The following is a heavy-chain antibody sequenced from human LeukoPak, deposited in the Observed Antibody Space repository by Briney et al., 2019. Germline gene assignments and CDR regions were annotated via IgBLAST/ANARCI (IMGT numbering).Heavy chain of an antibody. CDR3: ARERRGWFDP. CDR1: GGSISSGSYY. V-gene: IGHV4-61*02. J-gene: IGHJ5*02. D-gene: IGHD3-10*01. CDR2: IYTSGST. Sequence: PSETLSPTCTVSGGSISSGSYYWSWIRQPAGKGLEWIGRIYTSGSTNYNPSLKSRVTISVDTSKNQFSLKLSSVTAADTAVYYCARERRGWFDPWGQGTLVTVSS.